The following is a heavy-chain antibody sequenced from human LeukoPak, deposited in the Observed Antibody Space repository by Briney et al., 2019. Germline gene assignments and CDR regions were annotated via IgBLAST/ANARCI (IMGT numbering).Heavy chain of an antibody. CDR2: FDGNGPNT. J-gene: IGHJ4*02. Sequence: GALRLSCAASGFTFSSFAMTWVRQAPGKGLEWVSGFDGNGPNTYYADSVKGRWTISRDNSRNTLYLEMNRLRPEDTAIYYCAKPRTTGLGWAQFDYWGQGSLVTVSS. CDR3: AKPRTTGLGWAQFDY. D-gene: IGHD2-8*02. V-gene: IGHV3-23*01. CDR1: GFTFSSFA.